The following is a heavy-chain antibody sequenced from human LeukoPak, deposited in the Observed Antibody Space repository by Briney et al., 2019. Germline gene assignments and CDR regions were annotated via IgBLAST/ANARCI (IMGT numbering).Heavy chain of an antibody. CDR3: AKDLLVDV. V-gene: IGHV3-23*01. J-gene: IGHJ6*02. CDR2: ISGSGGTT. CDR1: GFTFGNYA. Sequence: GGSLRLSCEASGFTFGNYAMSWVRQAPGKGLEWVSTISGSGGTTYYADSVKGRFTISRDNSKNTLYLQMNSLRAEDTATYYCAKDLLVDVWGQGTTVTVSS.